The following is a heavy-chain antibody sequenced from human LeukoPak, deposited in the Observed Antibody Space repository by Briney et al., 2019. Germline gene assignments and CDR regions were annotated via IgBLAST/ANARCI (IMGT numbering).Heavy chain of an antibody. V-gene: IGHV3-48*03. J-gene: IGHJ4*02. CDR1: GFTFSSYE. Sequence: GGSLRLSCAASGFTFSSYEMNWVRQAPGKGLEWVSYISSSGSTIYYADSVKGRFTISRDNAKNSLYLQMNGLRAEDTAVYYCARYSSGWPRGYYFDYWGQGTLVTVSS. CDR3: ARYSSGWPRGYYFDY. D-gene: IGHD6-19*01. CDR2: ISSSGSTI.